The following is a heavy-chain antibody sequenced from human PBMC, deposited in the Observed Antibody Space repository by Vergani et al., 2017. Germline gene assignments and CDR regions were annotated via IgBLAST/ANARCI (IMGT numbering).Heavy chain of an antibody. CDR2: INWNSDSI. J-gene: IGHJ2*01. D-gene: IGHD6-13*01. Sequence: EVQLVESGGGLVQPGRSLRLSCAASGFTFDDYAMHWVRQAPGKGLEWVSGINWNSDSIAYADSVKGRFTISRDNAKNSLYLQMNSLRAEDTALYYCVKDIAASGNYWYFDLWGRGPLVTVSS. CDR3: VKDIAASGNYWYFDL. V-gene: IGHV3-9*01. CDR1: GFTFDDYA.